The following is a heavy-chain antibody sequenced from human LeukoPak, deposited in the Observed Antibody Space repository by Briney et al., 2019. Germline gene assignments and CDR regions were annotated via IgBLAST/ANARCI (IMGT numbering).Heavy chain of an antibody. Sequence: SETLSLTCIVSGGSISSHYWTWIRQPPGKGLEYIGYIYYSGNTNYNPSLKSRVTISVDRSKNRFSLKLTSVTAEDTAVYYCARINSGWYFDYWGQGTLVTVSS. J-gene: IGHJ4*02. D-gene: IGHD6-19*01. CDR1: GGSISSHY. CDR3: ARINSGWYFDY. V-gene: IGHV4-59*11. CDR2: IYYSGNT.